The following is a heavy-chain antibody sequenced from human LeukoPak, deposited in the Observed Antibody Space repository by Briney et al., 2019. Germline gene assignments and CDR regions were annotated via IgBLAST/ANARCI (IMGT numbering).Heavy chain of an antibody. D-gene: IGHD6-13*01. V-gene: IGHV4-59*08. J-gene: IGHJ4*02. CDR2: FYNSGST. CDR1: GGSISSYY. Sequence: SETLSLTCIVSGGSISSYYWSWIRQPPGMPLEWIGYFYNSGSTNYNPSLKSRVTISADTSKNQFSLKLSSVTAADTAVYYCARTDSSSWYNGYWGQGTLVTVSS. CDR3: ARTDSSSWYNGY.